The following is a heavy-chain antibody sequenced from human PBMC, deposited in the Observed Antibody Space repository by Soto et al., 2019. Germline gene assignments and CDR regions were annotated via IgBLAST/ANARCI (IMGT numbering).Heavy chain of an antibody. CDR2: ISSSSSYI. CDR3: ARVSAAGTLYYFDY. V-gene: IGHV3-21*01. D-gene: IGHD6-13*01. J-gene: IGHJ4*02. Sequence: EVQLVECGGGLVKPGGSLRLSCAASGFTFSSYSMNWVRQAPGKGLEWVSSISSSSSYIYYADSVKGRFTISRDNAKNSLYLQMNSLRAEDTAVYYCARVSAAGTLYYFDYWGQGTLVTVSS. CDR1: GFTFSSYS.